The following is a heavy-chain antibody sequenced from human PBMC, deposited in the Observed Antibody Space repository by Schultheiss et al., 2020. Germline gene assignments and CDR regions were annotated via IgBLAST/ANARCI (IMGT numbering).Heavy chain of an antibody. V-gene: IGHV3-15*01. Sequence: GGSLRLSCAASGFTFTNAWMSWVRQAPGKGLEWVGRIKRKTEGGTTDYAAPVKGRFTISRDISKNTLFLQMNSLRAEDTAVYYCARDDQDYGSGSYYGYWGQGTLVTVSS. CDR2: IKRKTEGGTT. CDR1: GFTFTNAW. D-gene: IGHD3-10*01. CDR3: ARDDQDYGSGSYYGY. J-gene: IGHJ4*02.